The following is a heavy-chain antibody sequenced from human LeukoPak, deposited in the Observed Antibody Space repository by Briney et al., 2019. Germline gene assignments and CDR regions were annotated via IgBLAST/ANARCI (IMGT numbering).Heavy chain of an antibody. CDR1: GGSISPYY. V-gene: IGHV4-34*01. Sequence: PSETLSLTCTVSGGSISPYYWSWIRQPPGKGLEWIGEINHSGSTNYNPSLKSRVTISVDTSENQFSLKLSSVTAADTAVYYCARGLGGYSSSWFGRVDPWGQGTLVTVSS. CDR2: INHSGST. CDR3: ARGLGGYSSSWFGRVDP. J-gene: IGHJ5*02. D-gene: IGHD6-13*01.